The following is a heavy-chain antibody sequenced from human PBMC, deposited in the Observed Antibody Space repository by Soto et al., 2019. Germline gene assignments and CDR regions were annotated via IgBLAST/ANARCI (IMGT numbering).Heavy chain of an antibody. CDR1: GFTFSSYG. CDR2: IWSDGSNR. CDR3: ARVEFMIGRMDV. V-gene: IGHV3-33*01. J-gene: IGHJ6*02. D-gene: IGHD3-22*01. Sequence: QVQLVESGGGVVQPGRSLRLSCAASGFTFSSYGMHWVRQAPGKGLEWVATIWSDGSNRYYADSVKGRFTISRDNSKNTLYLQMNSLRAEDTAVYYCARVEFMIGRMDVWGQGTTVTVSS.